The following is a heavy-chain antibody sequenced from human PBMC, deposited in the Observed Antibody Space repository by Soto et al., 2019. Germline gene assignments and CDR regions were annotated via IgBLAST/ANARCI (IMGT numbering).Heavy chain of an antibody. CDR1: GFTFSNYG. CDR2: ISPDGSSK. Sequence: PGGSLRRSCAASGFTFSNYGVHWVRQAPGKGLEWVATISPDGSSKQYVDSVKGRFTISRDNSKNTLYLQMSSLRAEDTAVYFCAKDQHSYDSSGSDSWGQGTLVTVSS. V-gene: IGHV3-30*18. J-gene: IGHJ4*02. D-gene: IGHD3-22*01. CDR3: AKDQHSYDSSGSDS.